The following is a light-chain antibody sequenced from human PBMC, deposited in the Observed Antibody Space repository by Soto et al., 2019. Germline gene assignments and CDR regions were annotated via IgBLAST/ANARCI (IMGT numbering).Light chain of an antibody. CDR1: QTVSNNY. V-gene: IGKV3-20*01. CDR3: QQYGYSMT. CDR2: TTS. J-gene: IGKJ5*01. Sequence: EIVLTQSPGTLSLSPGERATLSCRASQTVSNNYLAWYQQKSGQAPRLLIYTTSYRATGIPDRFSGSGSGTDFTLTISRLEPEDLAVYYCQQYGYSMTFGQGTRLEMK.